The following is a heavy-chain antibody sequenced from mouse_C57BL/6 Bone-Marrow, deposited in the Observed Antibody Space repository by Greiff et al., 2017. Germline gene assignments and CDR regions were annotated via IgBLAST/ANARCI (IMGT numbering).Heavy chain of an antibody. CDR1: GYTFTDYE. J-gene: IGHJ3*01. CDR3: TGYYGSSYGAY. V-gene: IGHV1-15*01. D-gene: IGHD1-1*01. Sequence: VKLQESGAELVRPGASVTLSCKASGYTFTDYEMHWVKQTPVHGLEWIGAIDPETGGTAYNQKFKGKAILTADKSSSTAYMELRSLTSEDSAVYYYTGYYGSSYGAYWGQGTLVTVSA. CDR2: IDPETGGT.